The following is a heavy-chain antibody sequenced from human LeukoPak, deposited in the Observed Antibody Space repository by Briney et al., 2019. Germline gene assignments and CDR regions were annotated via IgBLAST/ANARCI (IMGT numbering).Heavy chain of an antibody. Sequence: PGGSLRLSCAASGFTFSDYSMNWVRQAPGKGLEWVSYIGSNISAMYYADSVRGRFTISRDNAKSSLYLQMNSLRAEDTAVYYCAGHPLKAYYYYMDVWGKGTTVTVSS. CDR3: AGHPLKAYYYYMDV. J-gene: IGHJ6*03. V-gene: IGHV3-48*04. CDR2: IGSNISAM. CDR1: GFTFSDYS.